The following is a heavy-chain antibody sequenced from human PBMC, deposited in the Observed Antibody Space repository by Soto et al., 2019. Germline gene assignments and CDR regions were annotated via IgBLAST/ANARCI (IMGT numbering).Heavy chain of an antibody. CDR2: IYSGGGT. CDR3: ASSSTLHIIDY. CDR1: GGSISSISYY. D-gene: IGHD6-13*01. J-gene: IGHJ4*02. V-gene: IGHV4-39*01. Sequence: QLQLQESGPGLVKPSETLSLTCTVSGGSISSISYYWGWIRQPPGKGLEWIASIYSGGGTYHNPSLKSRITISVDTSKNQFSLKLSSVTAADTAVYYCASSSTLHIIDYWGQGTLVTVSS.